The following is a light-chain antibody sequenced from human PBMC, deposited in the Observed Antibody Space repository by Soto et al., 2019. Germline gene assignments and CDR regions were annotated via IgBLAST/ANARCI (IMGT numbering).Light chain of an antibody. CDR3: HQRSNWPRT. Sequence: EIVLTPSPATLSLSPGERVTLSCRASQSVSSSLAWYQQKPGQAPRLLIYEASNRATGIPARFSGSGSGTDFTLTISSLEPEDFAVYYCHQRSNWPRTFGQGTKVEIK. J-gene: IGKJ1*01. CDR2: EAS. V-gene: IGKV3-11*01. CDR1: QSVSSS.